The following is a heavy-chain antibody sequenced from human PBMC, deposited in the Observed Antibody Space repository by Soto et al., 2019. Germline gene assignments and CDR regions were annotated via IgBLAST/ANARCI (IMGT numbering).Heavy chain of an antibody. D-gene: IGHD3-10*01. Sequence: QVQLVQSGAEVKKPGSSVKVSCKASGGTFSSYTISWVRQAPGQGLEWMGRIIPILGIANYAQKFQGRVTITANKSTSTAYMELSSLRSEDTAVYYCAREITMVRGKQRVWFDPWGQGTLVTVSS. CDR2: IIPILGIA. CDR3: AREITMVRGKQRVWFDP. J-gene: IGHJ5*02. V-gene: IGHV1-69*08. CDR1: GGTFSSYT.